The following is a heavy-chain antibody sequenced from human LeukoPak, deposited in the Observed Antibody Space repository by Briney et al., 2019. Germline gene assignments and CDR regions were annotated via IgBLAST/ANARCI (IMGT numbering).Heavy chain of an antibody. J-gene: IGHJ4*02. Sequence: AGGSLRLSCATSGFSFSNAWMSWVRQAPEKGLEWVSVLHAGETSYYVDSVKGRFVISRDNSKNTVYLQMSSLRAEDTAIYYCISRGNWGQGTLVTVSS. D-gene: IGHD2/OR15-2a*01. CDR1: GFSFSNAW. CDR3: ISRGN. CDR2: LHAGETS. V-gene: IGHV3-53*01.